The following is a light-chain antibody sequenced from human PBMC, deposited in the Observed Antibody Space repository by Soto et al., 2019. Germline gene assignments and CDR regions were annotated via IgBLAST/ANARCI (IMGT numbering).Light chain of an antibody. CDR2: KAS. V-gene: IGKV1-5*03. Sequence: DIQMTQSPSTLSASVGDRVTITCRASQSISSWLAWYQQKPGKAPKLLIYKASSLESGVPSRFRGSGSGTDCTLTSSSLQPDDFATYYCQQYNNYWTFGQGTKVEIK. J-gene: IGKJ1*01. CDR3: QQYNNYWT. CDR1: QSISSW.